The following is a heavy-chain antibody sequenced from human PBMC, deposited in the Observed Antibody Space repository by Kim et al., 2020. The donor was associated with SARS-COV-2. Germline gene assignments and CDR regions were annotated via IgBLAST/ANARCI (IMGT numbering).Heavy chain of an antibody. CDR1: GFTFDRYA. CDR3: ARSEGVVVAGNLPDY. V-gene: IGHV3-23*01. Sequence: GGSLRLSCAASGFTFDRYAMNWVRQPPGKGLEWVSGVGGSSYKTFYEDPVRGRFTISRDNSKKTLYLQLNNLRVDDTAVYYCARSEGVVVAGNLPDYWGQGTLVTVSA. J-gene: IGHJ4*02. CDR2: VGGSSYKT. D-gene: IGHD2-15*01.